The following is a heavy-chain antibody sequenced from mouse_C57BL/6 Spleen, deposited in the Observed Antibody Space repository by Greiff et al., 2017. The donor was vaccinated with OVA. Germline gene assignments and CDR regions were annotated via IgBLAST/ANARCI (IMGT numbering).Heavy chain of an antibody. D-gene: IGHD1-1*01. CDR3: ARNSYYYGSSYVGDY. Sequence: VQLVESGPGLVQPSQSLSITCTVSGFSLTSYGVHWVRQSPGKGLEWLGVIWSGGSTDYNAAFISRLSISKDNSKSQVFFKMNSLQADDTAIYYCARNSYYYGSSYVGDYWGQGTSVTVSS. CDR1: GFSLTSYG. V-gene: IGHV2-2*01. J-gene: IGHJ4*01. CDR2: IWSGGST.